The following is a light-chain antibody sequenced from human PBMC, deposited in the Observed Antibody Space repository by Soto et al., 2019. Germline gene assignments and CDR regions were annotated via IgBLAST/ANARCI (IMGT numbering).Light chain of an antibody. CDR2: GAS. V-gene: IGKV3-20*01. CDR1: QSVSSSY. Sequence: EIVLTQSPGTLSLSPGERATLSCRASQSVSSSYLAWYQQKPGQAPRLLIYGASSRATGIPDRFSGSGSGTDFTLTISRREPEDVAVYYCQQYGSSPRTFGPGTKLEIK. J-gene: IGKJ2*01. CDR3: QQYGSSPRT.